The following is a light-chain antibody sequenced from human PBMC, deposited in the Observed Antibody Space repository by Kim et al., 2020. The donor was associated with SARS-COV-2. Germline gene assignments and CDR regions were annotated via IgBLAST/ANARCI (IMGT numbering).Light chain of an antibody. CDR3: QKYNGAPWT. J-gene: IGKJ1*01. CDR1: QGIIKD. CDR2: AAS. V-gene: IGKV1-27*01. Sequence: DIQMTQSPSSLSASVGDRVTITCRASQGIIKDLAWYQQKPGNAPKLLIFAASALQSGVPTRFSGSGSGTDFTLTISSLQPEDVATYYCQKYNGAPWTFGQGTKVEI.